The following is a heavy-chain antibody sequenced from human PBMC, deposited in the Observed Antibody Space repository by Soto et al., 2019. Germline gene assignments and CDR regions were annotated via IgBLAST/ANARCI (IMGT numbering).Heavy chain of an antibody. J-gene: IGHJ6*02. Sequence: GGSLRLSCAASGFTFSSYSMNWVRQAPGKGLEWVSSSSSSSTYIYCADSVKGRFTISRDNAKNSLYLQMNSLRAEDTAVYFCARVYYSNLPYYFYYMDVWGQGTTVTVSS. D-gene: IGHD4-4*01. V-gene: IGHV3-21*01. CDR3: ARVYYSNLPYYFYYMDV. CDR2: SSSSSTYI. CDR1: GFTFSSYS.